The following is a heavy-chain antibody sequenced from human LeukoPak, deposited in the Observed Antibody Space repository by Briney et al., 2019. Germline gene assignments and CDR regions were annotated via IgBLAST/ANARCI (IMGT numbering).Heavy chain of an antibody. CDR3: ATWSRVNDILTGYLSGPHDY. Sequence: ASVKVSCKASGYTFTIYGISWVRQVPGKGLGWMGGFDPEDGETIYAQKFQGRVTMTEDTSTDTAYMELSSLRSEDTAVYYCATWSRVNDILTGYLSGPHDYWGQGTLVTVSS. V-gene: IGHV1-24*01. CDR2: FDPEDGET. D-gene: IGHD3-9*01. CDR1: GYTFTIYG. J-gene: IGHJ4*02.